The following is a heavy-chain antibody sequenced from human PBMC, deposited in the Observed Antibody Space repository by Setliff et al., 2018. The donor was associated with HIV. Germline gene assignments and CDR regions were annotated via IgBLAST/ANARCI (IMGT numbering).Heavy chain of an antibody. Sequence: GGSLKISCQGSGYSFTRYWIGWVRQMPGKGLEWRGIIFPGDSDTRFSPSFQGQVSWSVDKSATTAYLHWSSLKASDTAIYYCARRSVSHGNGFDLWGQGTLVTVSS. V-gene: IGHV5-51*01. J-gene: IGHJ3*01. CDR2: IFPGDSDT. CDR1: GYSFTRYW. CDR3: ARRSVSHGNGFDL.